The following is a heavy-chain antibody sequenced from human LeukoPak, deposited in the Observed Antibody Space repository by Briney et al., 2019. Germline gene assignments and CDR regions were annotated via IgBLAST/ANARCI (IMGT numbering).Heavy chain of an antibody. V-gene: IGHV3-30*03. CDR2: ISYDGSNK. CDR3: ARPTGGYSSGWYQIEY. D-gene: IGHD6-19*01. J-gene: IGHJ4*02. Sequence: GRSLRLSCAASGFTFSSYGMHWVRQAPGKGLEWVAVISYDGSNKYYADSVKGRFTISRDNSKNTLYLQMNSLRAEDTAVYYCARPTGGYSSGWYQIEYWGQGTLVTVSS. CDR1: GFTFSSYG.